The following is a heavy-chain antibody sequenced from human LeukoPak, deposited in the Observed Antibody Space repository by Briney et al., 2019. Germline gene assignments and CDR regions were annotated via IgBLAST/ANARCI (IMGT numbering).Heavy chain of an antibody. J-gene: IGHJ4*02. D-gene: IGHD3-10*01. CDR3: ARVTYNGYQHFDY. CDR1: GGSISPNTYY. CDR2: IHHRGTT. V-gene: IGHV4-39*07. Sequence: SETLSLTCIVSGGSISPNTYYWGWIRLPPGKGLEWIGEIHHRGTTYYNPSPRSRVTISVDTSKNQFSLRLTSVTAADTAVYYCARVTYNGYQHFDYWGQGNLVTVS.